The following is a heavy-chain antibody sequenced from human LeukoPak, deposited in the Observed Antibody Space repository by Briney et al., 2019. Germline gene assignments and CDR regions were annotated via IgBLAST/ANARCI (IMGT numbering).Heavy chain of an antibody. CDR1: GYTFTGYY. D-gene: IGHD3-10*01. V-gene: IGHV1-2*02. CDR2: INPNSGGT. J-gene: IGHJ3*02. Sequence: ASVKVSCKASGYTFTGYYMHWVRQAPGQGLEWMGWINPNSGGTNYAQKFQGRVTMTRDTSISTAYMELSRLRSDDTAGYYCARVGSAVVDAFDIWGQGTMVTVSS. CDR3: ARVGSAVVDAFDI.